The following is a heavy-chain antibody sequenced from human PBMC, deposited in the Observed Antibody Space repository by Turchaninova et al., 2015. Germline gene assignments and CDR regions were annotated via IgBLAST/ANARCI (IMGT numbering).Heavy chain of an antibody. J-gene: IGHJ6*02. CDR2: NNPSGGST. CDR3: ARVFGALDV. CDR1: GYTFTSYY. Sequence: QVQLVQSGAELKKPGASVQVCCKASGYTFTSYYMHWGRQAPGQGLEWIGINNPSGGSTYYAHKCQGRVTMTRDTSTSTVYMELNSLRSEDTAVYYCARVFGALDVWGQGTTVTVSS. D-gene: IGHD3-16*01. V-gene: IGHV1-46*03.